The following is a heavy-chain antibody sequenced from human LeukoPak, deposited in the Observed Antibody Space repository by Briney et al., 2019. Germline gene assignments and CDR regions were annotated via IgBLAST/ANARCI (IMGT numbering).Heavy chain of an antibody. V-gene: IGHV3-48*04. D-gene: IGHD2-21*01. Sequence: GGSLRLSCAASGFTFSSYSMNWARQAPGKGLEWVSYISYSSSTIYYADSVKGRFTISRDNARTSVYLQMNNLRGEDTALYYCARAEILGGAGKDPPYYMDVWGKAITVTVSS. CDR1: GFTFSSYS. J-gene: IGHJ6*03. CDR2: ISYSSSTI. CDR3: ARAEILGGAGKDPPYYMDV.